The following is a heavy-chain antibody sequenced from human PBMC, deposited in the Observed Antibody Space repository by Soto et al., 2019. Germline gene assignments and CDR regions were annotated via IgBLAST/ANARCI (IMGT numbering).Heavy chain of an antibody. CDR2: ISTTGSYI. V-gene: IGHV3-21*01. J-gene: IGHJ4*01. Sequence: GRSLALSCAACGFTFSTYSMNWVRQAPGKGLEWVSYISTTGSYIYYADSVQGRFTISRDNAKNSLYLQMNSLRAADTAVYYCARDYRGYDLFDYWAHGPLVTVSS. CDR1: GFTFSTYS. CDR3: ARDYRGYDLFDY. D-gene: IGHD5-12*01.